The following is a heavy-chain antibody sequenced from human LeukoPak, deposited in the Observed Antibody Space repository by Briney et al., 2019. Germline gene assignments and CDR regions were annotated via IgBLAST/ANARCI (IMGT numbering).Heavy chain of an antibody. D-gene: IGHD3-10*01. CDR3: ASYGSGSYSYYLDY. J-gene: IGHJ4*02. Sequence: PSETLSLTCAVYGGSFSGYYWSWIRQPPGKGLEWIGEINHSGSTNYNPSLKSRVTISVDTSKNQFSLKLSSVTAADTAVYYCASYGSGSYSYYLDYWAREPWSPSPQ. V-gene: IGHV4-34*01. CDR2: INHSGST. CDR1: GGSFSGYY.